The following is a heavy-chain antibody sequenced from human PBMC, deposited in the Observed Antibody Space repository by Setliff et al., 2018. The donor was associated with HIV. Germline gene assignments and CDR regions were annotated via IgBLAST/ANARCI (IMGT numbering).Heavy chain of an antibody. Sequence: GESLNISCKASGYTFTNYWIGWVRQMPGKGLEWIGVIHPGDFVTRYGPSFQGQVSISVDTSITTAYLYWSSLKASDTAIYYCTRRRRAPGTEDLEAYWGQGTLGT. J-gene: IGHJ4*02. CDR1: GYTFTNYW. CDR3: TRRRRAPGTEDLEAY. CDR2: IHPGDFVT. V-gene: IGHV5-51*01. D-gene: IGHD1-26*01.